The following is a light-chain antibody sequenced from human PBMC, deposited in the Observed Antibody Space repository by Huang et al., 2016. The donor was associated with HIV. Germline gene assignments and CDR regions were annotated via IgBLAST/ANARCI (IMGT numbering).Light chain of an antibody. CDR3: QQYNSYPWT. Sequence: DIQMTQSPSTLSTYVGDRVTVTCRASQSINTWLAWYQQKPGKAPKLLIYDDSNLGSGVPSRFSGSGSGTEFTLTISSLRPDDLATYYCQQYNSYPWTFGQGTRVEIK. CDR1: QSINTW. V-gene: IGKV1-5*01. CDR2: DDS. J-gene: IGKJ1*01.